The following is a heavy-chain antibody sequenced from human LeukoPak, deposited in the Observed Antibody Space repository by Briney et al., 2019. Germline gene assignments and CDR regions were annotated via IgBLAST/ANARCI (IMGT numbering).Heavy chain of an antibody. J-gene: IGHJ4*02. Sequence: SETLSLNCTVSGGSISSSSYYWGWIRQSPGKGLEWIGSVYYSGSTYYNPSLKSRVTISVDTSKNQFSLKLTSVTAADTAVYYCARGRGYSYGYAYYFDYWGQGTLVTVSS. V-gene: IGHV4-39*07. D-gene: IGHD5-18*01. CDR3: ARGRGYSYGYAYYFDY. CDR1: GGSISSSSYY. CDR2: VYYSGST.